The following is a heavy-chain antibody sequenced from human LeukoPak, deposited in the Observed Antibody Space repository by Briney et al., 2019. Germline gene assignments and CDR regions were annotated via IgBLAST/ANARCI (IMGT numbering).Heavy chain of an antibody. CDR1: GFTFSSYA. V-gene: IGHV3-23*01. Sequence: RPGGSLRLSCAASGFTFSSYAMSWVRQAPGKGLEWVSAISGSGGSTYYADSVKGRFTISRDSSKNTLYLQMNSLRAEDTAVYYCAKGALVLDTAMVDYWGQGTLVTVSS. J-gene: IGHJ4*02. CDR3: AKGALVLDTAMVDY. D-gene: IGHD5-18*01. CDR2: ISGSGGST.